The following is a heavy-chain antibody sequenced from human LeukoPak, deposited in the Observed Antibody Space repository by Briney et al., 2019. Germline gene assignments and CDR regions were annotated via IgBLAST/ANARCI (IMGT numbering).Heavy chain of an antibody. V-gene: IGHV3-7*01. Sequence: PGGSLRLSFAASGFTFSSYWMSWVRQAPGKGLEWVANIKQDGSQKYYVDSVKGRFSISRDNAKNSLYLQMNSLRAEDTAVYYCAREGPRGNSQFDYWGQGTLVTVSS. CDR1: GFTFSSYW. CDR2: IKQDGSQK. D-gene: IGHD2/OR15-2a*01. J-gene: IGHJ4*02. CDR3: AREGPRGNSQFDY.